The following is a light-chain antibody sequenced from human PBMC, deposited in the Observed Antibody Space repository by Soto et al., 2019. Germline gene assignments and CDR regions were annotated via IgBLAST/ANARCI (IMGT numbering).Light chain of an antibody. V-gene: IGKV1-12*01. CDR3: QQSNSFLRT. Sequence: DIQMNQSPSSVSATDGDRVTITCPASHVINSWLAWYQQEPGKAPKLLIYAASTIQSGVRSRFSGSGSGTEFTLTIRSLQPADSVSYFCQQSNSFLRTFGGGTKVDI. J-gene: IGKJ4*01. CDR1: HVINSW. CDR2: AAS.